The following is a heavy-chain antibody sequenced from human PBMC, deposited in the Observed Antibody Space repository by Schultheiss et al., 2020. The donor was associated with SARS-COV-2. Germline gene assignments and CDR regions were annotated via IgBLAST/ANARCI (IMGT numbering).Heavy chain of an antibody. V-gene: IGHV3-23*01. D-gene: IGHD2-15*01. Sequence: GGSLRLSCAASGFTFSSYSMNWVRQAPGKGLEWVSAISGSGGSTYYADSVKGRFTISRDNSKNTLYLQMNSLKTEDTAVYYCTTDRIVVVVAATPSWYFDLWGRGTLVTVS. J-gene: IGHJ2*01. CDR3: TTDRIVVVVAATPSWYFDL. CDR1: GFTFSSYS. CDR2: ISGSGGST.